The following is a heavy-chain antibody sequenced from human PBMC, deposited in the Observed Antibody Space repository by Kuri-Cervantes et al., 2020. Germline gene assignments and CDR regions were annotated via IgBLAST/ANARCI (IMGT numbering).Heavy chain of an antibody. CDR3: AKDTTHYCSTTSCIPWGFHY. CDR1: GFTFSRYW. D-gene: IGHD2-2*01. J-gene: IGHJ4*02. Sequence: GGSLRLSCAASGFTFSRYWMSWVRQAPGKRLEWVANINEDGREKYYADSVKGRFTISRDNAKKSLYLQMNSLTVEDTAVYYCAKDTTHYCSTTSCIPWGFHYWGRGTLVTVSS. CDR2: INEDGREK. V-gene: IGHV3-7*01.